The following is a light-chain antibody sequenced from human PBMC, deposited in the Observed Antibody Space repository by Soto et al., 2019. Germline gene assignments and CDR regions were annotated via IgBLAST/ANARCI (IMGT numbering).Light chain of an antibody. J-gene: IGKJ1*01. V-gene: IGKV3-20*01. Sequence: DIVLTQSPGTLSLSPGERATLSCRASQSVSSNHLAWYQQKPGQAPRLLIYCGSSRATGIPVRFSGSWSETDFTLTITRLEPEDFAVYYCQQYSSSRTFGQGTKVDIK. CDR2: CGS. CDR1: QSVSSNH. CDR3: QQYSSSRT.